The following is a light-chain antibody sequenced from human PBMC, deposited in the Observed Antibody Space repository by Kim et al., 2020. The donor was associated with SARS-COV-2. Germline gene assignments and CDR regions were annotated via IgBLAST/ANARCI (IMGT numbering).Light chain of an antibody. V-gene: IGLV3-19*01. Sequence: VALGQTARITCQGDSLRSYYATWYQQKPGQAPIVVIYGKNNRPSGIPDRFSGSSSGNTASLTITGTQAGDEADYYCNSRDSNDKVVFGGGTQLTVL. CDR2: GKN. J-gene: IGLJ2*01. CDR1: SLRSYY. CDR3: NSRDSNDKVV.